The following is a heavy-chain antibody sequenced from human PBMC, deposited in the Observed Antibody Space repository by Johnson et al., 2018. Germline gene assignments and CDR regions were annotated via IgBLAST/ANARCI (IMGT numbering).Heavy chain of an antibody. CDR3: ARGNSLAS. Sequence: EVQLVETGGGLVQPGGSLRLSCVASGFTFTSHWMSWVRQAPGKGLAWVANIQPDGSETHYVDSVRGRFSISRDNAKNSLYLQMNSLRVEDTAVYYCARGNSLASWAQGTKVTVSS. J-gene: IGHJ3*01. V-gene: IGHV3-7*01. CDR2: IQPDGSET. D-gene: IGHD2/OR15-2a*01. CDR1: GFTFTSHW.